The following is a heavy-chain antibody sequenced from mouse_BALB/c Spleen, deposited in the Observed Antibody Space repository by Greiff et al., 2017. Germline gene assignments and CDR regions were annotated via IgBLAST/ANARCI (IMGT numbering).Heavy chain of an antibody. D-gene: IGHD2-1*01. CDR2: ISSGGSYT. J-gene: IGHJ2*01. V-gene: IGHV5-9-1*01. CDR1: GFTFSSYA. CDR3: ARIYGNFYYFDY. Sequence: EVMLVESGGGLVKPGGSLKLSCAASGFTFSSYAMSWVRQTPEKRLEWVATISSGGSYTYYPDSVKGRFTISRDNAKNTLYLQMSSLRSEDTAMYYCARIYGNFYYFDYWGQGTTLTVSS.